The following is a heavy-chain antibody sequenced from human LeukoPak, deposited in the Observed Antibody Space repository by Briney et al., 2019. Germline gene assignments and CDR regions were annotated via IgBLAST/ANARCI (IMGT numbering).Heavy chain of an antibody. CDR1: GGSITRSSYH. D-gene: IGHD3-3*01. V-gene: IGHV4-39*07. J-gene: IGHJ6*03. CDR2: INHSERT. CDR3: ARGQPYYGGYYYYMDV. Sequence: SETLSLTCTVSGGSITRSSYHWGWIRQPPGQGLEWIGEINHSERTNVNPSLKSRVTISVDTSKNQFSLKLSSVTAADTAVYYCARGQPYYGGYYYYMDVWGKGNTVTVSS.